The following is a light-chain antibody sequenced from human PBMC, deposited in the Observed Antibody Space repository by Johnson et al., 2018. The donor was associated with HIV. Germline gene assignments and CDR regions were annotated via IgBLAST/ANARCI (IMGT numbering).Light chain of an antibody. Sequence: QSVLTQPPSVSAAPGQKVTISCSGSSSNIGNNYVSWYQQLPGTAPKLLIYDNNKRPSGIRDRFSGSKSGTSATLGITGLQTGDEADCYCGAWDSSLSAYVCATETKVTV. V-gene: IGLV1-51*01. CDR3: GAWDSSLSAYV. CDR2: DNN. CDR1: SSNIGNNY. J-gene: IGLJ1*01.